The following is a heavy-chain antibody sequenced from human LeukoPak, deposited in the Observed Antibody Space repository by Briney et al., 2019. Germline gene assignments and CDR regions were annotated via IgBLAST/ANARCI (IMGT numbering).Heavy chain of an antibody. D-gene: IGHD3-9*01. V-gene: IGHV3-9*01. CDR1: GFTFDDYA. CDR2: ISWASGSI. CDR3: AKDGAYDILTGYPTTTNYMDV. J-gene: IGHJ6*03. Sequence: GRSLRLSCAASGFTFDDYAMHWVRQAPGKGLEWVSGISWASGSIGYADSVKGRFTISRDNAKNSLYLQMNSLRAEDTALYYCAKDGAYDILTGYPTTTNYMDVWGKGTTVTISS.